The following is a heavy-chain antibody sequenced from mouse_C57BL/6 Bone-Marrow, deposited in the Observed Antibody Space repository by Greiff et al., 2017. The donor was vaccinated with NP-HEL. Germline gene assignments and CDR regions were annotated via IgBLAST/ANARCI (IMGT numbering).Heavy chain of an antibody. CDR3: ARSRGPVWFDY. Sequence: QVQLQQPGAELAMPGASVKLSCKASGYTFTSYWMHWVKQRPGQGLEWIGEIDPTDSYTNYNQKFKGKSTLTVDKSSSTAYMHLSSLTSEDSAVYYCARSRGPVWFDYWGPGTTLTVSS. CDR2: IDPTDSYT. V-gene: IGHV1-69*01. J-gene: IGHJ2*01. CDR1: GYTFTSYW.